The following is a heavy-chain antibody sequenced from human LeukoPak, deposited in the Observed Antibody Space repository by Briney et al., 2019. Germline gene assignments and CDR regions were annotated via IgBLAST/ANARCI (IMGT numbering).Heavy chain of an antibody. CDR1: GFTFDSYW. J-gene: IGHJ4*02. D-gene: IGHD6-13*01. CDR2: IKEDGSET. CDR3: ARLVSSWYPNTVPYYFDY. V-gene: IGHV3-7*01. Sequence: PGGSLRLSCAASGFTFDSYWMTWVRQAPGKGLEWVANIKEDGSETYYVDSVKGRFTISRDSAKNSLYLQMNSLRAEDTAVYYCARLVSSWYPNTVPYYFDYWGQGTLVTVSS.